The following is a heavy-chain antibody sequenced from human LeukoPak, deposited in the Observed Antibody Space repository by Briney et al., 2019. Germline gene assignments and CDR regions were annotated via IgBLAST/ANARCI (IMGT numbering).Heavy chain of an antibody. CDR3: ARGGNHCSSTSSYRYYYYYGMDV. CDR2: INHSGST. Sequence: SETLSLTCAVYGGSFSGYYWSWIRQPPGKGLEWIGEINHSGSTNYNPSLKSRVTISVDTSKNQFSLKLSSVTAADTAVYYCARGGNHCSSTSSYRYYYYYGMDVWGKGTTVTVSS. CDR1: GGSFSGYY. D-gene: IGHD2-2*02. V-gene: IGHV4-34*01. J-gene: IGHJ6*04.